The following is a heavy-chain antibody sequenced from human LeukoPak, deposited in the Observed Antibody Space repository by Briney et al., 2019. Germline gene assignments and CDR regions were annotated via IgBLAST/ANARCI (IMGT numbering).Heavy chain of an antibody. V-gene: IGHV1-8*01. CDR3: AGSQDTAIVPIFDY. J-gene: IGHJ4*02. Sequence: GASVKVSCKASRDTFTSYDIIWVRQATGQGLEWMGCINPMSGETGYAQEFQGRVTLTRSASTSTVYMELSRLRSDDTAIYYCAGSQDTAIVPIFDYWGQGTLVTVSS. CDR1: RDTFTSYD. CDR2: INPMSGET. D-gene: IGHD5-18*01.